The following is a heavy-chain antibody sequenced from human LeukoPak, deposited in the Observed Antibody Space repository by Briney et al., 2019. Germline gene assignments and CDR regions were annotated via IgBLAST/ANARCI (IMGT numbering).Heavy chain of an antibody. CDR3: ARRYYYDSSSYLGDAFDI. CDR1: GYTFTGYY. J-gene: IGHJ3*02. CDR2: INPNSGGT. Sequence: ASVKVSCKASGYTFTGYYMHWVRQAPGQGLVWMGWINPNSGGTNYAQKFQGRVTMTRDTSISTAYMELSRLRSDDTAVYYCARRYYYDSSSYLGDAFDIWGQGTMVTVSS. V-gene: IGHV1-2*02. D-gene: IGHD3-22*01.